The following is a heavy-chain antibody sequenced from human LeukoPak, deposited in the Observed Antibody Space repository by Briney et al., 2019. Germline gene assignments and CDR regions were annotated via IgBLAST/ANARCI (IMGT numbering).Heavy chain of an antibody. V-gene: IGHV3-30*02. CDR1: SVRFMSNC. D-gene: IGHD3-3*01. CDR3: EKDLVFWSGFLF. Sequence: GGSLRLSCDAASVRFMSNCMRCFRQAPGKGLEWVAFIRSDGNIAKYLDSIKGRFTISRDNSKNILYLQLNDVRPDDTAVYFCEKDLVFWSGFLFWVQGTLVTV. CDR2: IRSDGNIA. J-gene: IGHJ4*02.